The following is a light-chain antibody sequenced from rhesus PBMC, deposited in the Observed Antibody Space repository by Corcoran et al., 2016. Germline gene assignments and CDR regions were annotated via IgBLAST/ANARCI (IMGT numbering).Light chain of an antibody. CDR2: GVS. V-gene: IGLV2S7*01. J-gene: IGLJ1*01. CDR1: SRDIGGYNY. Sequence: QSAPTQPPSVSGSPGQSVTISCTGTSRDIGGYNYVSWYQQHPGKAPKLMIYGVSNLPSGVSDRFSGSKSGNTASLTIAGLQAEDEADYYCCSYTTRSTNIFGAGTRLTVL. CDR3: CSYTTRSTNI.